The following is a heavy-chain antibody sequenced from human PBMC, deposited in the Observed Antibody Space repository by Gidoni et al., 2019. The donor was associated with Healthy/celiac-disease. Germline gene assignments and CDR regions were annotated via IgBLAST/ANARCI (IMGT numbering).Heavy chain of an antibody. Sequence: QVQLVQSGAEVKKPGSSVKVSCKASGGTFSSYAISWFRQAPGQGLEWMGGIIPIFGTANYAQKFQGRVTITADESTSTAYMELSSLRSEDTAVYYCASGVTVTTAYYYYGMDVWGQGTTVTVSS. CDR2: IIPIFGTA. CDR3: ASGVTVTTAYYYYGMDV. D-gene: IGHD4-4*01. CDR1: GGTFSSYA. V-gene: IGHV1-69*01. J-gene: IGHJ6*02.